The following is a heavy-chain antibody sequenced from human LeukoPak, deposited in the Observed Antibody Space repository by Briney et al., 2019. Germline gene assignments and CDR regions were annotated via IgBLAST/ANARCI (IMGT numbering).Heavy chain of an antibody. Sequence: SVKVSCKASGGTFSSYAISWVRQAPGQGLEWMGGIIPIFGTANYAQKFQGRVTITTDESTSTAYMELSSLKSEDTAVYYCARTAAYYRYYYMDVWGKGTTVTVSS. CDR1: GGTFSSYA. CDR3: ARTAAYYRYYYMDV. J-gene: IGHJ6*03. CDR2: IIPIFGTA. V-gene: IGHV1-69*05. D-gene: IGHD3-16*02.